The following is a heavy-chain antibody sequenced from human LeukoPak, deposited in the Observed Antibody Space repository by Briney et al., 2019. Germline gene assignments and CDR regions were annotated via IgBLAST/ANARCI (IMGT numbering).Heavy chain of an antibody. CDR3: VKDGRMATITYNDLFDY. V-gene: IGHV3-64D*06. D-gene: IGHD5-24*01. CDR2: ISSNGGST. Sequence: GGSLRLSCSASGFTFSSHAMHWVRRAPGKGLKYVSAISSNGGSTYYADSVKGRFTISRDNSKNTLYLQMSSLRAEDTAVYYCVKDGRMATITYNDLFDYWGQGTLVTVSS. CDR1: GFTFSSHA. J-gene: IGHJ4*02.